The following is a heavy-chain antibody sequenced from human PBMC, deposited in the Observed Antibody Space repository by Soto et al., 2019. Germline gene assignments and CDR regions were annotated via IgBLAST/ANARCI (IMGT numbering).Heavy chain of an antibody. D-gene: IGHD6-19*01. CDR2: IWYDGSNK. CDR3: ARDQGLKQWLVPDYYYGMDV. J-gene: IGHJ6*02. Sequence: QVQLVESGGGVVQPGRSLRLSCAASGFTFSSYGMHWVRQAPGKGLEWVAVIWYDGSNKYYADSVKGRFTISRDNSKNTLYLQMNSLRAEDTAVYYCARDQGLKQWLVPDYYYGMDVWGQGTTVTVSS. V-gene: IGHV3-33*01. CDR1: GFTFSSYG.